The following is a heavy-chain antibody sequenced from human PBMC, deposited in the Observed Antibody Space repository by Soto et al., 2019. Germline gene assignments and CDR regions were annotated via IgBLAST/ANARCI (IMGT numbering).Heavy chain of an antibody. D-gene: IGHD3-22*01. V-gene: IGHV1-18*01. CDR2: ISAYNGNT. CDR1: GYTFTSYG. CDR3: ARDRYDSSGYNWFDP. Sequence: ASVKVSCNASGYTFTSYGISWVRQAPGQGLEWMGWISAYNGNTNYAQKLQGRVTMTTDTSTSTAYMELRSLRSDDTAVYYCARDRYDSSGYNWFDPWGQGTLVTVSS. J-gene: IGHJ5*02.